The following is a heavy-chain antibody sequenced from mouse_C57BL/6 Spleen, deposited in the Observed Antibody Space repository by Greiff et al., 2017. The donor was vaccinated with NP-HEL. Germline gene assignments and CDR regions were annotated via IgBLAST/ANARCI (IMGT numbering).Heavy chain of an antibody. D-gene: IGHD2-5*01. CDR1: GFSLTSYG. CDR3: ARNYNYSNYVGAMDY. V-gene: IGHV2-2*01. CDR2: IWSGGST. Sequence: VQLVESGPGLVQPSQSLSITCTVSGFSLTSYGVHWVRQSPGKGLEWLGVIWSGGSTDYNAAFISRLSISKDNSKSQVFFKMNSLQADDTAIYYCARNYNYSNYVGAMDYWGQGTSVTVSS. J-gene: IGHJ4*01.